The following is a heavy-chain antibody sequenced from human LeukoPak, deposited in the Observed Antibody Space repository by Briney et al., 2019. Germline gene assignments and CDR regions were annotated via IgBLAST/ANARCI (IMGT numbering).Heavy chain of an antibody. V-gene: IGHV4-39*01. J-gene: IGHJ5*02. Sequence: PSETLSLTCTVSGGSISISSYYWGWIRKPPGKGLEWIGSIYYSGSTYYNPSLKSRVTISVDTSKNQFSLKLSSVTAADTAVYYCARGPLTIFGVVTSYNWFDPWGQGTLVTVSS. CDR2: IYYSGST. CDR3: ARGPLTIFGVVTSYNWFDP. CDR1: GGSISISSYY. D-gene: IGHD3-3*01.